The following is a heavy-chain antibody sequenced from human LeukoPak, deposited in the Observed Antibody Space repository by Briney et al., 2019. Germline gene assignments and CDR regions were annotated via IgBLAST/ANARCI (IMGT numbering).Heavy chain of an antibody. CDR3: AKPSQQLGYCSSTSCYSGTFDI. CDR1: GFIFSTYG. Sequence: GGSLRLSCAASGFIFSTYGMHWVRKAPGKGLEWVAFIRYGGNKKFYADSLKGRFTISRDNSKNTLYLQMYSLRLEDTAVYYCAKPSQQLGYCSSTSCYSGTFDIWGQGTMVTVSS. J-gene: IGHJ3*02. V-gene: IGHV3-30*02. CDR2: IRYGGNKK. D-gene: IGHD2-2*01.